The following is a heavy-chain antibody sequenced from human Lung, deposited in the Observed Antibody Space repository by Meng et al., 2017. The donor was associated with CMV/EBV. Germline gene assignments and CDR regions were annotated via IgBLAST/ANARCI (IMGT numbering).Heavy chain of an antibody. CDR2: ISSSSSYI. D-gene: IGHD2-2*02. CDR3: ARDLGVVPAAIYGH. J-gene: IGHJ4*02. CDR1: GFTFSSYS. Sequence: GESXKISCAASGFTFSSYSMNWVRQAPGKGLEWVSSISSSSSYIYYADSVKGRFTISRDNAKNSLYLQMNSLRAEDTAVYYCARDLGVVPAAIYGHWGQGTXVTGAS. V-gene: IGHV3-21*01.